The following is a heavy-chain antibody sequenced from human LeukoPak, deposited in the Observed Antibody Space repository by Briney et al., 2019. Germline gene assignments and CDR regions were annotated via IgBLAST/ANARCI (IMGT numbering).Heavy chain of an antibody. J-gene: IGHJ5*02. CDR3: ARDRWAAGKLIVTGANWFDP. V-gene: IGHV3-21*01. CDR2: ISSSSSYI. CDR1: GFTFSSYS. Sequence: GSLRLSCAASGFTFSSYSMNWVRQAPGKGLEWVSSISSSSSYIYYADSVKGRFTISRDNAKNSLYLQMNSLRAEGTAVYYCARDRWAAGKLIVTGANWFDPWGQGTLVTVSS. D-gene: IGHD6-13*01.